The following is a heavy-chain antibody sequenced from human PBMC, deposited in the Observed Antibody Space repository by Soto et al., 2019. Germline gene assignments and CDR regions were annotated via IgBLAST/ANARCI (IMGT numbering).Heavy chain of an antibody. CDR2: IWYDGRKK. J-gene: IGHJ4*02. D-gene: IGHD3-10*01. V-gene: IGHV3-33*01. CDR3: ARDKKVAMVRPYYFDY. CDR1: GFTFSSYG. Sequence: SLTLSCAASGFTFSSYGMHWVSQAPGKGLGWVAVIWYDGRKKYYEDSVKGRLTICTDNSENTTYMQMNSLRAEDTAVYYCARDKKVAMVRPYYFDYWGRGTLVPVSS.